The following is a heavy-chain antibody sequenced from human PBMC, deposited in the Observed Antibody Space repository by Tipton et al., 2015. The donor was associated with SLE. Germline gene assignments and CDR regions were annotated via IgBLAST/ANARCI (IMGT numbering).Heavy chain of an antibody. CDR3: LVYYDSSGYYYGVDY. J-gene: IGHJ4*02. CDR1: GFTFSYYS. V-gene: IGHV3-48*01. D-gene: IGHD3-22*01. Sequence: QLVQSGGGVVQPGRSLRLSCAASGFTFSYYSMHWVRQTPDKGLEWVSYISSSSSTIYYADSVKGRFTISRDNSKNTLYLQMNSLRAEDTAVYYCLVYYDSSGYYYGVDYWGQGILVTVSS. CDR2: ISSSSSTI.